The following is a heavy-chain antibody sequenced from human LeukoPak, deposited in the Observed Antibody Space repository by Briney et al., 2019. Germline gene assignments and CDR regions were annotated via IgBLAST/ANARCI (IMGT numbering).Heavy chain of an antibody. CDR3: AKDGDCTNGVCPPAY. Sequence: GGSLRLSCAASGFTFSSYGMHWVRKAPDKGLEWVAVISYDGSNKYYADSVKGRFIISRDNSKNTLYLQMNSMRAEDTAVYYCAKDGDCTNGVCPPAYWGQGTLVTVSS. V-gene: IGHV3-30*18. CDR2: ISYDGSNK. D-gene: IGHD2-8*01. CDR1: GFTFSSYG. J-gene: IGHJ4*02.